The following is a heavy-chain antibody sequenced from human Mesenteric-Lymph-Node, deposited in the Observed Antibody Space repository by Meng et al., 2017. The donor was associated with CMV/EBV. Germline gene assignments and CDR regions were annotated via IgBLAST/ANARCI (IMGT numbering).Heavy chain of an antibody. CDR3: ARGDDFWSGYTRLQH. V-gene: IGHV4-34*01. Sequence: SETLSLTCAVSGGSFSDYYWSWIRQPPGKGLEWIGEINPSGNTNYNPSLKSRVTISVDTSKNQFSVKLSSVTAADTAVYYCARGDDFWSGYTRLQHWGQGTLVTVSS. J-gene: IGHJ1*01. D-gene: IGHD3-3*01. CDR2: INPSGNT. CDR1: GGSFSDYY.